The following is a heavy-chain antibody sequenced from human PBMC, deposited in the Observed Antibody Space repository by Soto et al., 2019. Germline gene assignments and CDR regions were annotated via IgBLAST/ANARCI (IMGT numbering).Heavy chain of an antibody. CDR1: GFIFSTYG. CDR2: IWYDGSNK. D-gene: IGHD3-10*01. Sequence: QVQLVESGGGVVQPGRSLRLSCAASGFIFSTYGMHWVRQAPGKGLEWVAVIWYDGSNKYYADSVKGRFTISRDNSKNTVYLQMNSVRAEDTAVYYCARDTTRAMIRIYYGMDVWGQGTTVTVSS. J-gene: IGHJ6*02. V-gene: IGHV3-33*01. CDR3: ARDTTRAMIRIYYGMDV.